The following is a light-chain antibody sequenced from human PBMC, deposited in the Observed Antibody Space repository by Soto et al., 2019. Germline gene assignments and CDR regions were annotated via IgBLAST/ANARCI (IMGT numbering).Light chain of an antibody. V-gene: IGLV2-11*01. J-gene: IGLJ3*02. CDR1: SSDVGGYNY. CDR2: DVS. CDR3: CSYAGSYILV. Sequence: QSVLTQPRSVSGSPGQSVTISCTGTSSDVGGYNYVSWYQQHPGKAPKLIIYDVSKWPSGVPDRFSGSKSGNTASLTISGLQAEDEADYHCCSYAGSYILVFGGGTKVTVL.